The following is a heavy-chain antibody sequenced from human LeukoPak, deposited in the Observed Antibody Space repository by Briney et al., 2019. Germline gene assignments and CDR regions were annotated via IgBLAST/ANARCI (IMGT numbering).Heavy chain of an antibody. V-gene: IGHV4-39*07. CDR3: ASGIPTSYGSDGDSGSRPSPTSPFDY. CDR2: IYNSGST. J-gene: IGHJ4*02. CDR1: GGSISSSSYY. D-gene: IGHD1-26*01. Sequence: SETLSLTCTVSGGSISSSSYYWGWIRQPPGKGLEWIGSIYNSGSTYYNPSLKSRVTISVDTPKNQFSLKLSSVTAADTAVYYCASGIPTSYGSDGDSGSRPSPTSPFDYWGQGTLVTVSS.